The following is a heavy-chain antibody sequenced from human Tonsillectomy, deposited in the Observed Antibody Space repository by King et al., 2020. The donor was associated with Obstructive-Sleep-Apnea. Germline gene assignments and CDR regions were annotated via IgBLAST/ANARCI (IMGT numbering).Heavy chain of an antibody. V-gene: IGHV4-59*01. Sequence: QLQESGPGLVKPSETLSLTCIVSGGSISSYYWDWIRQPPGKGLEWIGYIYYSGSTNYNPSLKSRVTISVDTSKNQFSLRLRSVTAADTAVYYCARVPSGAGTDYWGQGTLVTVSS. CDR2: IYYSGST. CDR3: ARVPSGAGTDY. D-gene: IGHD6-19*01. J-gene: IGHJ4*02. CDR1: GGSISSYY.